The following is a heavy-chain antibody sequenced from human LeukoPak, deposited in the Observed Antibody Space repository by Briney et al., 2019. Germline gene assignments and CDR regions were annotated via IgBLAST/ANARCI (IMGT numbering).Heavy chain of an antibody. Sequence: GGSLRLSCAASGFTFSSYWMHWVRQAPGKGLVWVSSINSGGRCINYADSVKGRFTISRDNAKNTLYLQMNSLRAEDTAVYYCGRPQLSFGGLCPYYYGMDVWGEGTTVTVSS. J-gene: IGHJ6*04. CDR1: GFTFSSYW. D-gene: IGHD3-16*01. V-gene: IGHV3-74*01. CDR2: INSGGRCI. CDR3: GRPQLSFGGLCPYYYGMDV.